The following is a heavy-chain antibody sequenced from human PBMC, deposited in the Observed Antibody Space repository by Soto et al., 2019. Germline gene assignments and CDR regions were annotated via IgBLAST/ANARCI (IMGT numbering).Heavy chain of an antibody. Sequence: GSLRLSCAASGFTFSSYWMSWVRQAPGKGLEWVANIKQDGSEKYYVDSVKGRFTISRDNAKNSLYLQMNSLRAEDTAVYYCARMPPRYYDFWSGYQYYFDYWGQGTLVTVSS. CDR2: IKQDGSEK. V-gene: IGHV3-7*03. J-gene: IGHJ4*02. CDR1: GFTFSSYW. CDR3: ARMPPRYYDFWSGYQYYFDY. D-gene: IGHD3-3*01.